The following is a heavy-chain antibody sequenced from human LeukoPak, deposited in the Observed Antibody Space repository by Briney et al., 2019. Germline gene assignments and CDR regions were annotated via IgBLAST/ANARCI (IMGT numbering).Heavy chain of an antibody. J-gene: IGHJ4*02. Sequence: GASVKVSCKASGGTFSSYAMNWVRQAPGQGLEWMGRFIPLLNLANYAQKLQGRVTISADRSTGTAYMELTSLRSDDTAVYYCATYGDASAHFDNWGQGTLVTVSS. CDR2: FIPLLNLA. D-gene: IGHD4-17*01. CDR1: GGTFSSYA. V-gene: IGHV1-69*04. CDR3: ATYGDASAHFDN.